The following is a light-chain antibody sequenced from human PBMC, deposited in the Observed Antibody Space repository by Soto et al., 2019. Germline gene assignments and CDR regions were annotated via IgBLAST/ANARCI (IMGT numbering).Light chain of an antibody. Sequence: DIQMTQSPSTLSASVGDRVTITCRASQSVSCWLAWYQQKPGKAPNLLIYRASNLESGVPSRFSGSGSGTEFTLTISSLQPDDFATYYCQQYNSYSVTFGQGTKVEIK. V-gene: IGKV1-5*03. J-gene: IGKJ1*01. CDR3: QQYNSYSVT. CDR2: RAS. CDR1: QSVSCW.